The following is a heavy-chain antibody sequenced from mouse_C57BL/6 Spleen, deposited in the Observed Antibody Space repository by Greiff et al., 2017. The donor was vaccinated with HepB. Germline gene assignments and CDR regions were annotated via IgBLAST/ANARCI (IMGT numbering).Heavy chain of an antibody. Sequence: EVKLVESGGGLVKPGGSLKLSCAASGFTFSDYGVHWVRQAPEKGLEWVAYISSGSSTIYYADTVKGRFTISRDNAKNTLFLQMTSLRSEDTAMYYCARQGLLTGYWYFDVWGTGTTVTVSS. D-gene: IGHD4-1*01. V-gene: IGHV5-17*01. CDR1: GFTFSDYG. J-gene: IGHJ1*03. CDR3: ARQGLLTGYWYFDV. CDR2: ISSGSSTI.